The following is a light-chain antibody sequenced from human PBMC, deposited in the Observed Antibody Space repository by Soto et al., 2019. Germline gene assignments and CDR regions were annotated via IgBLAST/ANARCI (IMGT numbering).Light chain of an antibody. J-gene: IGLJ1*01. V-gene: IGLV2-14*03. CDR2: EVS. CDR3: SSHTTSNTRV. Sequence: QSVLTQPASVSGSPGQSIAISCTVTSSDVGAYDFVSWYQQHPDKAPKLLIYEVSNRPSGVSDRFSGSKSVNTATLTISGLQAEDEADYYCSSHTTSNTRVFGTGTKVTVL. CDR1: SSDVGAYDF.